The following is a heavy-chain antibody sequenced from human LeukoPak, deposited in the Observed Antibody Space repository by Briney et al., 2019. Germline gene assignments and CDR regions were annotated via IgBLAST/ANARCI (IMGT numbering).Heavy chain of an antibody. CDR3: VRDQYSGRYHSAYYYMDV. J-gene: IGHJ6*03. Sequence: SETLSLTCTVSGASISSYYWSWIRQPPGKGLEGIGYMYYSGSTNYNPSLKSRVTISVDTSKNQFSLKLSSVTAADTAVYYCVRDQYSGRYHSAYYYMDVWGKGTTVTVSS. V-gene: IGHV4-59*01. CDR1: GASISSYY. D-gene: IGHD1-26*01. CDR2: MYYSGST.